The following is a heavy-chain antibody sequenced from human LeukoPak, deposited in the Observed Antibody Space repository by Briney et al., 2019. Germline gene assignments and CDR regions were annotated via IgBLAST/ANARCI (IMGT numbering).Heavy chain of an antibody. CDR3: GGIEVVAGGISPPNLFGP. V-gene: IGHV4-31*03. CDR1: GGSISSGGYY. D-gene: IGHD2-2*01. Sequence: PSETLSLTCTVSGGSISSGGYYWSWIRQHPGKGLEWIGYIYYSGSTYYNPSLKSRVTISVDTSKNQFSLKLSSVTAADTAVYYRGGIEVVAGGISPPNLFGPWGQGTLVTVSS. J-gene: IGHJ5*02. CDR2: IYYSGST.